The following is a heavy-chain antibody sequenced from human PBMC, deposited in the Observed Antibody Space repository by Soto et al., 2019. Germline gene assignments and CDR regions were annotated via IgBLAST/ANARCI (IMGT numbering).Heavy chain of an antibody. V-gene: IGHV1-69*13. CDR3: ASSYCGGDCYPTLDY. D-gene: IGHD2-21*02. Sequence: ASVKVSCKASGGTFSSYAISWVRQAPGQGLEWMGGIIPIFGTANYAQKFRGRVTITADESTSTAYMELSSLRSEDTAVYYCASSYCGGDCYPTLDYWGQGTLVTVSS. CDR2: IIPIFGTA. J-gene: IGHJ4*02. CDR1: GGTFSSYA.